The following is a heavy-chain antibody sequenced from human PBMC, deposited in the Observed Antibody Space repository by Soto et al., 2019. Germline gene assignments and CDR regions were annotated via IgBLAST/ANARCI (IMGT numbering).Heavy chain of an antibody. D-gene: IGHD2-2*01. V-gene: IGHV1-8*01. CDR3: ARHVPAAGYYYGMDV. CDR2: MNPNSGST. Sequence: ASVKVSCKASGYSFTSYDINWVRQATGQGLEWMGWMNPNSGSTDYAQRFQGRVTMTRNTSISTAYMELSSLRSEDTAVYYCARHVPAAGYYYGMDVWGQGTTVTVSS. CDR1: GYSFTSYD. J-gene: IGHJ6*02.